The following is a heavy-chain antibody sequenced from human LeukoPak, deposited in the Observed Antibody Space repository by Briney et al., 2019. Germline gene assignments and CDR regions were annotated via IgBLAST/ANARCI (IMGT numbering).Heavy chain of an antibody. D-gene: IGHD3-22*01. CDR3: VRLRRNSDTSGYYYYYDF. V-gene: IGHV3-21*01. Sequence: GGSLRLSCAASGYTFSSFSINWVRQAPGKGLEWVSSISVRSNYIYYADSVRGRFTISRDDARDSLYLQMNSLRAEDTAVYYCVRLRRNSDTSGYYYYYDFWGQGTLVTASS. J-gene: IGHJ4*02. CDR1: GYTFSSFS. CDR2: ISVRSNYI.